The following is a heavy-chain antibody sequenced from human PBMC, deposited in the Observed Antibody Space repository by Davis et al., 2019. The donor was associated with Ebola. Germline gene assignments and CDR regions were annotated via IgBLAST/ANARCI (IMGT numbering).Heavy chain of an antibody. CDR2: IYHSGST. D-gene: IGHD6-13*01. Sequence: MPSETLSLTCTVSGYSISSGYYWGWIRQPPGKGLEWIGSIYHSGSTYYNPSLKSRVTISVDTSKNQFSLKLSSVTAADTAVYYCARGIMAAGQYYFDYWGQGTLVTVSS. V-gene: IGHV4-38-2*02. CDR1: GYSISSGYY. CDR3: ARGIMAAGQYYFDY. J-gene: IGHJ4*02.